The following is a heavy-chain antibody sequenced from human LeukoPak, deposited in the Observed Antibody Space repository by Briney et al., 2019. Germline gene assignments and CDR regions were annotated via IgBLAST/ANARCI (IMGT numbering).Heavy chain of an antibody. J-gene: IGHJ6*02. CDR3: AREGITMVRGVIGLYGMDV. D-gene: IGHD3-10*01. Sequence: GASVKVSCKPSGYTFTCYYMHWVRQAPGQGVEGRGGINPNSGGKNYAQKFQGWVTMTRDTSISTAYMELSRLRSDDTAVYYCAREGITMVRGVIGLYGMDVGGQGPTAPVS. V-gene: IGHV1-2*04. CDR1: GYTFTCYY. CDR2: INPNSGGK.